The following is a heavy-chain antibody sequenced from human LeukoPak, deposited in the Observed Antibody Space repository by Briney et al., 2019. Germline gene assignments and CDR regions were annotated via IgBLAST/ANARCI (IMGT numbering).Heavy chain of an antibody. V-gene: IGHV3-30*03. D-gene: IGHD7-27*01. J-gene: IGHJ5*02. CDR2: ISYDGTNQ. CDR3: AREANLGWFDP. Sequence: GRSLRLSCAASGFTLSSYGMHWVRQAPGKGLEWVAVISYDGTNQYYADSVKGRFTVSRDNSKNSLYLQMNSLRAEDTAVYYCAREANLGWFDPWGQGTLVTVSS. CDR1: GFTLSSYG.